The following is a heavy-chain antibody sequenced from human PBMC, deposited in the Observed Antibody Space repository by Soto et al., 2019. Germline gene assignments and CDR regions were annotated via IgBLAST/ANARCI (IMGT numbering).Heavy chain of an antibody. Sequence: PSETLSLTCAVSGFSISSGYFWGWIRQPPGKGPEWLGSIYHSGTTYYNPSVKGRVTISVDTSKNQFSLKMSSVTAADTAVYYCARDSSGYYWFGPSGQGTLVTVSS. CDR3: ARDSSGYYWFGP. D-gene: IGHD3-22*01. J-gene: IGHJ5*02. CDR2: IYHSGTT. V-gene: IGHV4-38-2*02. CDR1: GFSISSGYF.